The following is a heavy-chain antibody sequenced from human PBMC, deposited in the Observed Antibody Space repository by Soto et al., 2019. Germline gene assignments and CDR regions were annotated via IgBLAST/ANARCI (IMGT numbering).Heavy chain of an antibody. CDR3: AKTWFGEDNYGMDV. CDR2: ISYDGSKK. D-gene: IGHD3-10*01. Sequence: GGSLRLSCAASGFTFTSYGLHWVRQAPGKGLEWVAGISYDGSKKYFADSVKGRFTISRDNPRSTLFLDMNSLRGEDTAIYYCAKTWFGEDNYGMDVWGQGTTVTSP. V-gene: IGHV3-30*18. J-gene: IGHJ6*02. CDR1: GFTFTSYG.